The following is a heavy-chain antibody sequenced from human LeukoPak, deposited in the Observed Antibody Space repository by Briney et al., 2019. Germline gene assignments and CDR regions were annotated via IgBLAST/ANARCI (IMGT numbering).Heavy chain of an antibody. V-gene: IGHV1-18*01. D-gene: IGHD2-21*02. CDR2: ISAYNGNT. CDR1: GYTFTSYG. J-gene: IGHJ6*02. CDR3: ARGTVGVTAILDYYGMDV. Sequence: GASVKVSCKASGYTFTSYGISWVRQAPGQGLEWMGSISAYNGNTNYAQKLQGRVTMTTDTSTSTAYMELRSLRSDDTAVYYCARGTVGVTAILDYYGMDVWGQGTTVTVSS.